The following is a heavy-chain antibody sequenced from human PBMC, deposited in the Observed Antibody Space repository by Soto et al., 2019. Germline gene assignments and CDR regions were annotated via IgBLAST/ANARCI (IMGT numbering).Heavy chain of an antibody. J-gene: IGHJ6*02. CDR3: ARDLLRIVVVPAAIAYYYYGMDV. CDR1: GYTFTGYY. CDR2: INPNSGGT. Sequence: ASVKVSCKASGYTFTGYYMHWGRQAPGQGLEWMGWINPNSGGTNYAQKFQGRVTMTRDTSISTAYMELSRLRSDDTAVYYCARDLLRIVVVPAAIAYYYYGMDVWGQGTTVTVSS. D-gene: IGHD2-2*02. V-gene: IGHV1-2*02.